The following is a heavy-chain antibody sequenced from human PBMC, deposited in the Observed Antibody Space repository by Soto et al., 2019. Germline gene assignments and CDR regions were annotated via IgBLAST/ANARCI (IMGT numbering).Heavy chain of an antibody. Sequence: SLRLSCAASGFTFSSHDMHWVRQVTGKGLEWVSGIDSAGDAKYPASVKGRFTISRDNSKNTLYLQMNSLRAEDTAVYYCAKGVPGIAVAGTGYFQHWGQGTLVTVSS. V-gene: IGHV3-13*01. CDR1: GFTFSSHD. CDR3: AKGVPGIAVAGTGYFQH. D-gene: IGHD6-19*01. J-gene: IGHJ1*01. CDR2: IDSAGDA.